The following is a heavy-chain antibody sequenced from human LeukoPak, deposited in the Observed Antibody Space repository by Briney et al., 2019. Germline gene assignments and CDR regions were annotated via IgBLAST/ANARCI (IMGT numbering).Heavy chain of an antibody. Sequence: SETLSLTCAVSGGSFSGYNWSWIRHPPGKGLEWIWEINNSRSTNNNPSLKSRVPISVETSKNKIHLNLNSVTAADTAVYFCVRERGVGVVVSPSFDYWGQGTLVTVSS. CDR3: VRERGVGVVVSPSFDY. CDR1: GGSFSGYN. D-gene: IGHD3-22*01. V-gene: IGHV4-34*01. CDR2: INNSRST. J-gene: IGHJ4*02.